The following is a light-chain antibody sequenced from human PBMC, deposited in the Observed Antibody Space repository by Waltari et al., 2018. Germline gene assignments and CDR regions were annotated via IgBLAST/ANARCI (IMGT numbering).Light chain of an antibody. CDR3: LQYNSHPWT. J-gene: IGKJ1*01. CDR2: AAS. CDR1: QGISTY. Sequence: DIQMTQSPSSLSASAGDTVTITCRASQGISTYLNWYQQKPGKAPKRLIYAASSLESGVPSRFSGSGSGTDFTLTISSLQPEDFATYYCLQYNSHPWTFGQGP. V-gene: IGKV1-17*01.